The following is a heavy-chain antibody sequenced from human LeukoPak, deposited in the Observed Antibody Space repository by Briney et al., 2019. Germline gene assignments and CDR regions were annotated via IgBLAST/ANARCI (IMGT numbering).Heavy chain of an antibody. Sequence: PWASLSLSCDASGVSLGSYWMSWVRQAPGQGLDWVANINKDGSDKHYADPLTGRFTILRDNANNSPFLQMVSLRRDATALYFFASDTTPLARRDAYDVWGQGTMVTVSS. CDR3: ASDTTPLARRDAYDV. CDR2: INKDGSDK. CDR1: GVSLGSYW. D-gene: IGHD1-26*01. V-gene: IGHV3-7*04. J-gene: IGHJ3*01.